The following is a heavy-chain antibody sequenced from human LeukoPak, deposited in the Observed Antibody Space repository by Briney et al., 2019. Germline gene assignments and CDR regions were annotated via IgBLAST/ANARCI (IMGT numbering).Heavy chain of an antibody. CDR3: AAWTDRGYSY. J-gene: IGHJ4*02. Sequence: TGGSLRLSCTASGLTFSRSWMKWIRPAPGKGLEWVANINPDGDGMRFVESVKGRFTMSRDNAQSSLHPQMNSLRVEDTAFYYCAAWTDRGYSYWGQGVLVTVSS. CDR2: INPDGDGM. CDR1: GLTFSRSW. V-gene: IGHV3-7*01. D-gene: IGHD5-12*01.